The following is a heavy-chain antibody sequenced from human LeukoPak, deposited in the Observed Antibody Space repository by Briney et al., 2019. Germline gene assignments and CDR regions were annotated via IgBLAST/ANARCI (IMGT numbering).Heavy chain of an antibody. CDR3: ARVLPVPYLLDS. V-gene: IGHV4-38-2*01. J-gene: IGHJ4*02. Sequence: SETLSLTCGISGHSTTRGYYWAWFRQTPGKGPEWIATFFQSEKSFYNASLESRVIMSLDTSKRQFSLNLTSVTAADTAVYYCARVLPVPYLLDSWGQGTHVTVSS. CDR1: GHSTTRGYY. CDR2: FFQSEKS.